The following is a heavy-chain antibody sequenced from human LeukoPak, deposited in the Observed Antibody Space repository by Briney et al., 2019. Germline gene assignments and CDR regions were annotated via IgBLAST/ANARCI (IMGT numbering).Heavy chain of an antibody. Sequence: PSETLSLTCTVSGGSISSYYWSWIRQPAGKGLEWIGRIYTSGSTNYNPSLKSRVTMSVDTSKNQFSLKLSSVTAADTAVYYCARDESNTIFGVGSLGAFDIWGQGTMVTVSS. CDR1: GGSISSYY. D-gene: IGHD3-3*01. J-gene: IGHJ3*02. CDR2: IYTSGST. V-gene: IGHV4-4*07. CDR3: ARDESNTIFGVGSLGAFDI.